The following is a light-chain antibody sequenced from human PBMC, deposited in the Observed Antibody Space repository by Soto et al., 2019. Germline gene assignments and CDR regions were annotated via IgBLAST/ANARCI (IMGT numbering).Light chain of an antibody. CDR3: QQYGSSPLYT. CDR2: GAS. V-gene: IGKV3-20*01. CDR1: QSVSSSY. J-gene: IGKJ2*01. Sequence: EIVLTQSPATLSLSPGERATLSCRASQSVSSSYLAWYQQKPGQAPRLLIYGASSRATGIPDRFSGSGSGTDFNLTISSLEPEDFAVYYCQQYGSSPLYTFGQGTKLEIK.